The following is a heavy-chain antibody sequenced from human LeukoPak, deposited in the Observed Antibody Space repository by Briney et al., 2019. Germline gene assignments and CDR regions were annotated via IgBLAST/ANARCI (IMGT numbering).Heavy chain of an antibody. CDR2: IWYDGSNK. D-gene: IGHD1-26*01. CDR3: ATLGGYYGGIDY. J-gene: IGHJ4*02. Sequence: QPGRSLRLSCAASGFPFRSYGMHWVRQAPGKGLEWVAVIWYDGSNKYYADSVKGRFTISRDNSKNTLYLHMNSLRVEDTAVYYCATLGGYYGGIDYWGQGTLVTVSS. V-gene: IGHV3-33*01. CDR1: GFPFRSYG.